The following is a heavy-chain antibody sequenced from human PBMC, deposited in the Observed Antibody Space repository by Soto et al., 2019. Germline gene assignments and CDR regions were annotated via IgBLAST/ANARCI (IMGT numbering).Heavy chain of an antibody. CDR3: APRPFIVPAATSLYFDY. V-gene: IGHV3-23*01. CDR2: ISGSGGST. CDR1: GFTFSSYA. D-gene: IGHD2-2*01. Sequence: GGSLRLSCAASGFTFSSYAMSWVRQAPGKGLEWVSAISGSGGSTYYADSVKGRFTISRDNSKNTLYLQMNSLRAEDTAVYYCAPRPFIVPAATSLYFDYWGQGTLVTVSS. J-gene: IGHJ4*02.